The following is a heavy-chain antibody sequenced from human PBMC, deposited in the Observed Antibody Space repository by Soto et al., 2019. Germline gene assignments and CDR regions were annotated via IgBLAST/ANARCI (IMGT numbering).Heavy chain of an antibody. CDR1: GYTFTSYD. D-gene: IGHD3-10*01. J-gene: IGHJ5*02. V-gene: IGHV1-8*01. Sequence: QVQLVQSGAEVKKPGASVKVSCKASGYTFTSYDINWVRQATGQGLEWMGWMNPNSGNTGYAQKFQGRVTMTRNISISTAYMELSSLRSEDTAVYYCARELLWFGELLAYWFVPWGQGTLVSVSS. CDR2: MNPNSGNT. CDR3: ARELLWFGELLAYWFVP.